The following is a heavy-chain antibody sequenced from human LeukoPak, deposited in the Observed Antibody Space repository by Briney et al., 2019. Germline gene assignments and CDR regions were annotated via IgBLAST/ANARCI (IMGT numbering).Heavy chain of an antibody. CDR2: ISGSGGST. Sequence: GGSLRLSCAASGFTLSSYAMSWVRQAPGKGLEWVSAISGSGGSTYYADSVKGRFTISRDNSKNTLYLQMNSLRAEDTAVYYCAKDRPRSYYDSSGYYYWHYWGQGTLVTVSS. J-gene: IGHJ4*02. V-gene: IGHV3-23*01. CDR1: GFTLSSYA. D-gene: IGHD3-22*01. CDR3: AKDRPRSYYDSSGYYYWHY.